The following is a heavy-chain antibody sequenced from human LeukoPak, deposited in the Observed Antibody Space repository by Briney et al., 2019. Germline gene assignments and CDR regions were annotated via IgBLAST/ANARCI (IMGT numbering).Heavy chain of an antibody. J-gene: IGHJ6*02. V-gene: IGHV1-2*02. CDR1: GYTFTGYY. CDR2: SNPNSGDT. D-gene: IGHD4-23*01. Sequence: ASVKVSCKASGYTFTGYYIHWVRQAPGQGLEWMGWSNPNSGDTNYAQNFQGRVTMTRDTSISTAYKELTRLTSDDTAVYYCARDGDGGNSGFYYGLDIWGQGTTVTVSS. CDR3: ARDGDGGNSGFYYGLDI.